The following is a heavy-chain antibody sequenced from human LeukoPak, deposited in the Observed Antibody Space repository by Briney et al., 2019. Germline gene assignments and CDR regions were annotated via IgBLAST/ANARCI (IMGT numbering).Heavy chain of an antibody. V-gene: IGHV3-23*01. CDR2: ISGSGGST. CDR1: GFTFSSYA. J-gene: IGHJ4*02. CDR3: AKGKQDLLKALDD. D-gene: IGHD2-15*01. Sequence: GGSLRLSCAASGFTFSSYAMTWVRQAPGKGLEWVSVISGSGGSTYYADSVKGRFTISRDNSKSTLYLQMNSLRADDTAVYYCAKGKQDLLKALDDWGQGTLVTVSS.